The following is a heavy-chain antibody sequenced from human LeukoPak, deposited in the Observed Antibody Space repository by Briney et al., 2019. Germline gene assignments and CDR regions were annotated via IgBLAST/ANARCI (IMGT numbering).Heavy chain of an antibody. Sequence: SETLSLTCTVSGGSISSYSWNLIRQSPGKGLEWIGRVYHSGSINYNPSLKSRVTISVDTSKNQFSLNLSSVTAADTAVYYCVSSYGGYVLDYWGQGTLVIVSS. CDR1: GGSISSYS. CDR3: VSSYGGYVLDY. CDR2: VYHSGSI. J-gene: IGHJ4*02. D-gene: IGHD5-12*01. V-gene: IGHV4-59*01.